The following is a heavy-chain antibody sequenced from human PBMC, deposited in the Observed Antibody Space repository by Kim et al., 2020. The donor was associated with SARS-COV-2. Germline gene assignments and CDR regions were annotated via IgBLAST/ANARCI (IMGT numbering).Heavy chain of an antibody. Sequence: ASVKVSCKTSGYTFTGYLMHWVRQAPGQGLEWMGWINPNSGGTYYAQKFQGRVTMTRDTSITTAYMELSRLTSDDTGVFYCARDDGAFDIWGQGTMGTVS. V-gene: IGHV1-2*02. CDR3: ARDDGAFDI. J-gene: IGHJ3*02. CDR1: GYTFTGYL. CDR2: INPNSGGT.